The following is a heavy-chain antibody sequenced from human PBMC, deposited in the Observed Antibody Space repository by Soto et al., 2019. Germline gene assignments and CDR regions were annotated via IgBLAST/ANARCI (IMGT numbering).Heavy chain of an antibody. V-gene: IGHV4-30-4*01. CDR1: GGSISRGDYY. CDR2: IYYSGII. D-gene: IGHD3-9*01. J-gene: IGHJ4*02. CDR3: ATSYYDILTGSAVDY. Sequence: ASETLSLTCSVSGGSISRGDYYWTWIRQPPGKGLEWIGSIYYSGIISYNPSLKSRVTISVDTSKNQVSLKLSSVTASDTAVYFCATSYYDILTGSAVDYWGQGTLVTVS.